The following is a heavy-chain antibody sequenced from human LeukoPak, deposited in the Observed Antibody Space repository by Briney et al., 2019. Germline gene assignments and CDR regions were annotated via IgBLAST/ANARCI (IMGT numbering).Heavy chain of an antibody. D-gene: IGHD6-19*01. V-gene: IGHV4-34*01. Sequence: SETLSLTCAVYGGSFSGYYWSWIRQPPGKGLEWIGEINHSGSTNYSPSLKSRVTISVDTSKNQFSLKLSSVTAADTAVYYCARGGRGAGYSSGWYNYWGQGTLVTVSS. CDR1: GGSFSGYY. CDR3: ARGGRGAGYSSGWYNY. J-gene: IGHJ4*02. CDR2: INHSGST.